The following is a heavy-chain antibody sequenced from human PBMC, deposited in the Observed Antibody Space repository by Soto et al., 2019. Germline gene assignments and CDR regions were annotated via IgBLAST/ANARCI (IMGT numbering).Heavy chain of an antibody. V-gene: IGHV3-23*01. CDR1: GFIFSSYA. D-gene: IGHD3-10*01. CDR3: ARGGTMVRGGTWFPY. CDR2: ISVSGGRT. Sequence: EVQLLESGGGSVQPGGSLRLSCAASGFIFSSYAMTWVRQAPGKGLEWVSSISVSGGRTYNADSVKGRFTISRDDSKNTLYWQMNSLRAADTAVYYCARGGTMVRGGTWFPYWGQGALVTVSS. J-gene: IGHJ4*02.